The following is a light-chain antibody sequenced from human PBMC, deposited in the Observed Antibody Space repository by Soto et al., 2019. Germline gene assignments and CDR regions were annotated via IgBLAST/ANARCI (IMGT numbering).Light chain of an antibody. Sequence: QSALTQPASVSGSPGQSITISCTGTSGDVGGYNYVSWYQQHPGKVPKLIIYEVSKRPSGVSNRFSGSKSGNTASLTISGLQGEDEADYYCSSYAGSSNVFGTGTKLTVL. CDR2: EVS. CDR1: SGDVGGYNY. V-gene: IGLV2-14*01. J-gene: IGLJ1*01. CDR3: SSYAGSSNV.